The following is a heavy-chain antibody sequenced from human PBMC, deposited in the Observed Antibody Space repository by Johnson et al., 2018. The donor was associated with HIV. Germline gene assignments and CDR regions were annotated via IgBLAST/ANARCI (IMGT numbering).Heavy chain of an antibody. CDR2: IYSGGST. Sequence: EKLVESGGGLVQPGGSLRLSCAVSGYSVTGYNMNWVRQAPVKGLEWVSVIYSGGSTYYADAVKGRLTVSRDKSKKPRYLQMNSLRVEDTAVYYCAKGADYADYEGAFDIWGQGTMVTVSS. D-gene: IGHD4-17*01. CDR3: AKGADYADYEGAFDI. CDR1: GYSVTGYN. V-gene: IGHV3-66*01. J-gene: IGHJ3*02.